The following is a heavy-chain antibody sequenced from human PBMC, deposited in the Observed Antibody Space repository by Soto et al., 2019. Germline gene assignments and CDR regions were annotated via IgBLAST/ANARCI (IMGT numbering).Heavy chain of an antibody. V-gene: IGHV3-23*01. Sequence: EVQLLESGGGLVQPGGSLRLSCAASGFTFSSYAMSWVRQAPGKGLEWVSAISGSGGSTYYADSVKGRFTISRDNSKNTLYLQMNSLRAEDTAVYYCAKDSKAESGSSFGAGDLVTYFDYWGQGTLVTVSS. D-gene: IGHD1-26*01. CDR2: ISGSGGST. CDR1: GFTFSSYA. CDR3: AKDSKAESGSSFGAGDLVTYFDY. J-gene: IGHJ4*02.